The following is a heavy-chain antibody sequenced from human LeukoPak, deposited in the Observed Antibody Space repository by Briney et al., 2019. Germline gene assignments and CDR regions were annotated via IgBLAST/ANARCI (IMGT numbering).Heavy chain of an antibody. V-gene: IGHV3-33*08. J-gene: IGHJ2*01. D-gene: IGHD4-11*01. CDR2: IWYDGSNK. Sequence: GGSLRLSCAASGFTFSGYWMHWVRQAPGKGLEWVAIIWYDGSNKYYADSVKGRFTISRDNSKNTLYLQMNSLRAEDTAIYYCARDGDSNWYFDLWGRGTLVTVSS. CDR3: ARDGDSNWYFDL. CDR1: GFTFSGYW.